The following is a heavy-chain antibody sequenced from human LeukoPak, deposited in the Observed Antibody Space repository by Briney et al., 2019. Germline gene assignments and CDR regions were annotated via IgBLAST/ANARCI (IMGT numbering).Heavy chain of an antibody. V-gene: IGHV3-11*04. J-gene: IGHJ3*02. Sequence: PGGSLRLFCAASGFTFSDYYMSWIRQAPGRGLEWVSYITNSGSSIYYADSVRGRFTISRDNTKNSLYLQMNTLRAEDTAVYYCARELGGSYWAFDIWGQGTMVTVSS. D-gene: IGHD1-26*01. CDR2: ITNSGSSI. CDR3: ARELGGSYWAFDI. CDR1: GFTFSDYY.